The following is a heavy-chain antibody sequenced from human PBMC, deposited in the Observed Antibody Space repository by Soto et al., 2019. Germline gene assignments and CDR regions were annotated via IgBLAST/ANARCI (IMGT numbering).Heavy chain of an antibody. J-gene: IGHJ5*02. Sequence: ASVKVSCKASGGTFSSYAISWVRQAPGQGLEWMGGIIPIFGTANYAQKFQGRVTITADESTSTAYMELRSLRPDDTAVYYCARDTNMGYCSGGSCSWFDPWGQGTLVTVSS. V-gene: IGHV1-69*13. CDR2: IIPIFGTA. CDR1: GGTFSSYA. D-gene: IGHD2-15*01. CDR3: ARDTNMGYCSGGSCSWFDP.